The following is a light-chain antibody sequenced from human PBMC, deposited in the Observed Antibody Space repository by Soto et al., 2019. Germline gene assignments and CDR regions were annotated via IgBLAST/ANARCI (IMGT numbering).Light chain of an antibody. V-gene: IGKV3-15*01. Sequence: EIVMTQSPATLSVSPGERVTLSXXXSQSVSSNLAWYQQKVGQAPXLLIYXASTXATGIPARFSGSGSGTEFTLTISSLQSEDFAIYYCQQYNNWPPWTFGQRTKVDI. CDR2: XAS. CDR3: QQYNNWPPWT. J-gene: IGKJ1*01. CDR1: QSVSSN.